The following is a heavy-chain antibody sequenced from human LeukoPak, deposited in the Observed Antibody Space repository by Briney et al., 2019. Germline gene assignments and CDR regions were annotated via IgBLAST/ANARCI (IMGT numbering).Heavy chain of an antibody. CDR2: IKQDGSEK. CDR1: GFTFSSYW. D-gene: IGHD4-17*01. Sequence: PGGSLRLSCAASGFTFSSYWMSWVRQAPGKGLEWVANIKQDGSEKYYVDSEKGRFTISRDNAKNPLYLQMNSLRAEDTAVYYCARDHDYGGFGYWGQGTLVTVS. V-gene: IGHV3-7*01. CDR3: ARDHDYGGFGY. J-gene: IGHJ4*02.